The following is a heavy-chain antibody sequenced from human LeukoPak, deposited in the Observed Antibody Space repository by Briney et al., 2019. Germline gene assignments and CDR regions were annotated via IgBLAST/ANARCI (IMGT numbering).Heavy chain of an antibody. CDR3: ARFREAADYFDY. V-gene: IGHV4-59*01. J-gene: IGHJ4*02. D-gene: IGHD6-13*01. CDR2: IYYSGST. Sequence: ASETLSLTCTVSGGSISGYYWSWIRQPPGKGLEWIGYIYYSGSTNYNPSLKSRVAISVDTSKNQFSLKLSSVTAADTAVYYCARFREAADYFDYWGQGTLVIVSS. CDR1: GGSISGYY.